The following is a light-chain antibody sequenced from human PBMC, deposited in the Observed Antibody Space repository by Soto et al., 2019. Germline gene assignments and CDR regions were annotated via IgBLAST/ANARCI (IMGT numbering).Light chain of an antibody. V-gene: IGLV1-47*01. CDR2: RNN. J-gene: IGLJ1*01. CDR3: AAWDDSLRTV. CDR1: RSNIGSNP. Sequence: QSALTQPPSASGTPGQRVTISCSGSRSNIGSNPVNWYQQLPGTAPKLLIYRNNQRPSGVPDRFSGSKSGTSASLAISGLRSEDEADYYCAAWDDSLRTVFGTGTKVTVL.